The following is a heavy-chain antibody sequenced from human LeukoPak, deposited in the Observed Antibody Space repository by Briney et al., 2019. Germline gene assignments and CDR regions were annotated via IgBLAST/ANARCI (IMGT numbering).Heavy chain of an antibody. V-gene: IGHV3-23*01. CDR1: GFTFSSYA. CDR3: AKGPTAAMVSY. Sequence: GGSQRLSCAASGFTFSSYAMSWVRQAPGKGQEWVSAISGSGGSTYYAHSVKGRFTISRDNSKNTLYLQMNSLRAEDTAVYYCAKGPTAAMVSYWGQGTLVTVSS. J-gene: IGHJ4*02. D-gene: IGHD2-2*01. CDR2: ISGSGGST.